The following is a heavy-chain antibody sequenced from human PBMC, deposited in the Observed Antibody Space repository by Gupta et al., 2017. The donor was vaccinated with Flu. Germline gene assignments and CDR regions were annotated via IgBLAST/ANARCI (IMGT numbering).Heavy chain of an antibody. D-gene: IGHD2-21*02. Sequence: EVQLFESGGDLVQPGGSLRLSCASPEFPLRGYAMNWVRQAPGEGLEWVSTISGSGEKTDDSVSVKGRFTIYSDGYTKTLYLLMKRLRVEATALYDWAKYLCRGGDCYDACDIWGQGTLVTVSS. J-gene: IGHJ3*02. CDR3: AKYLCRGGDCYDACDI. V-gene: IGHV3-23*01. CDR1: EFPLRGYA. CDR2: ISGSGEKT.